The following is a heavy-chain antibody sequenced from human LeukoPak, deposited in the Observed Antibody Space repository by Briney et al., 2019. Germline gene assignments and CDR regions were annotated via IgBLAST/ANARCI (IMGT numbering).Heavy chain of an antibody. J-gene: IGHJ4*02. Sequence: PSQTLSLTCTVSGGSISSGGYYWSWIRQHPGKGLEWIGYIYYSGSTYYNPSLKSRVTISVDTSKNQFSLKLSSVTAADTAVYYCARVGGGWGSVYFDYWGQGTLVTVSS. CDR2: IYYSGST. CDR3: ARVGGGWGSVYFDY. D-gene: IGHD6-19*01. V-gene: IGHV4-31*03. CDR1: GGSISSGGYY.